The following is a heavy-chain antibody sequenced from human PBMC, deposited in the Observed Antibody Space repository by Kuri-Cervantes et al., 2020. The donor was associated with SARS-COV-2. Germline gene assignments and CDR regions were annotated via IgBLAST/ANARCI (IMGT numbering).Heavy chain of an antibody. Sequence: GESLKISCAASGFTFSSYSMNWVRQAPGKGLEWVSSISSSSSYIYYADSVKGRFTIPRDNAKNSLYLQMNSLRAEDTAVYYCARGELGISDYWGQGTLVTVSS. CDR1: GFTFSSYS. CDR3: ARGELGISDY. D-gene: IGHD7-27*01. V-gene: IGHV3-21*01. J-gene: IGHJ4*02. CDR2: ISSSSSYI.